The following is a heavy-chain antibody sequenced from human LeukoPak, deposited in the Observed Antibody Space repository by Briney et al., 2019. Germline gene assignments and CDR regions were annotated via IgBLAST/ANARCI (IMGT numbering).Heavy chain of an antibody. CDR1: GFTFSSYA. D-gene: IGHD3-3*01. J-gene: IGHJ4*02. CDR2: ISGSGGST. V-gene: IGHV3-23*01. CDR3: ARGRDFWSGYCY. Sequence: GGSLRLSCAASGFTFSSYAMSWVRQAPGKGLEWVSAISGSGGSTYYADSVKGRFTISRDNAKNSLYLQMNSLRAEDTAVYYCARGRDFWSGYCYWGQGTLVTVSS.